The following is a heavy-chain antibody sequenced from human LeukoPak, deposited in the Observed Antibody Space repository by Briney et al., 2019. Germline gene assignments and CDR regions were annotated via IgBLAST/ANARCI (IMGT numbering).Heavy chain of an antibody. CDR1: GDSVSSNSVT. Sequence: SQTLSLTCATSGDSVSSNSVTWNWIRQPPSRGLEWLGRTYYRSTWYNDYAVSVRGRITVNPDTSKNQFSLHLNSVTPEDTAVYYCARRLTQYDCFDPWGQGILVTVSS. CDR3: ARRLTQYDCFDP. D-gene: IGHD2-2*01. J-gene: IGHJ5*02. CDR2: TYYRSTWYN. V-gene: IGHV6-1*01.